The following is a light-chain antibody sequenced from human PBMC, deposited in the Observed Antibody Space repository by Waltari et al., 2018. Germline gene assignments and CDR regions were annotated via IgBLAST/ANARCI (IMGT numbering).Light chain of an antibody. CDR2: LAS. CDR3: QQSYSLPWT. V-gene: IGKV1-39*01. CDR1: QSISSY. Sequence: DIQMTQSPSSLSASVGDRVTITCRASQSISSYLNWYQQKPGNAPKLLIYLASSLQSGVPSRFSGSGSGTDFTLTISSLQPEDFATYYCQQSYSLPWTFGQGTKVEIK. J-gene: IGKJ1*01.